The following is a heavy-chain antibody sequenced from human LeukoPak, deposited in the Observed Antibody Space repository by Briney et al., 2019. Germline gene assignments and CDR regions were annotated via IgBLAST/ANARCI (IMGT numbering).Heavy chain of an antibody. CDR2: ISSSGSGGNT. V-gene: IGHV3-23*01. CDR1: GVTLSSYA. Sequence: PGGSLRLSCTASGVTLSSYAMSWARQAPGKGLEWVSGISSSGSGGNTYYADSVKGRFTISRDNAKNSLYLQMNSLRAEDTAVYYCASFSRYSYGLFDYWGQGTLVTVSS. D-gene: IGHD5-18*01. J-gene: IGHJ4*02. CDR3: ASFSRYSYGLFDY.